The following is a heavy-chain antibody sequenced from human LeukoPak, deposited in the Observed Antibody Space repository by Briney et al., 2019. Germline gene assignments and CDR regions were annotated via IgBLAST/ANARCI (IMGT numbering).Heavy chain of an antibody. CDR2: IYYSGST. Sequence: PSETLSFTCTVSGGSISSSSYYWGWLRQPPGKGLEWIGRIYYSGSTYYNPSLKSRVTISVDTSKNQFSLKLSSVTAADTAVYYCARSDSYSFDYWGQGTLVTVSS. V-gene: IGHV4-39*01. CDR1: GGSISSSSYY. CDR3: ARSDSYSFDY. D-gene: IGHD2-21*02. J-gene: IGHJ4*02.